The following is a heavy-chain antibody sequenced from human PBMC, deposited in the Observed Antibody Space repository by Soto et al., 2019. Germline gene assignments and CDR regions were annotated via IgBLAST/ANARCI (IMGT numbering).Heavy chain of an antibody. CDR1: GYIFTTYW. CDR2: IYPGDSDT. J-gene: IGHJ4*02. Sequence: GESLKISCKGSGYIFTTYWIAWVRQMPGKGLEWMGIIYPGDSDTTYSPSFQGQVTISVDRSINTAYLQWRSLKASDTAIYYCARQKTPGHFDDWGRGALVTVSS. V-gene: IGHV5-51*01. CDR3: ARQKTPGHFDD.